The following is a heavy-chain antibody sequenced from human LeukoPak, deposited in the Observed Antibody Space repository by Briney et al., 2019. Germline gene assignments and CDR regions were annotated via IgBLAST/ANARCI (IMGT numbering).Heavy chain of an antibody. CDR1: GFIFSSFA. J-gene: IGHJ4*02. D-gene: IGHD7-27*01. V-gene: IGHV3-48*02. CDR3: ARDHNWGFDY. Sequence: YPGGSQRLSCAASGFIFSSFAMDWVRQAPGKGLEWVSYISPTYDIYYSDSVRGRFTISRDNAKNSLYLQMNSLRDEDTAVYYCARDHNWGFDYWGQGTLVAVSS. CDR2: ISPTYDI.